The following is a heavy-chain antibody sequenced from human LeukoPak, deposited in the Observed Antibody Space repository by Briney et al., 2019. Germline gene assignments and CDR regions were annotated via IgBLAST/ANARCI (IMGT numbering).Heavy chain of an antibody. Sequence: APVKVSCKASGYTFTGYYMHWVRQAPGQGLEWMGWINPNSGGTNYAQKFQGRVTMTRDTSISTAYMELSRLRSDDTAVYYCARVYDSSGYEEYYFDYWGQGTLVTVSS. J-gene: IGHJ4*02. CDR1: GYTFTGYY. V-gene: IGHV1-2*02. D-gene: IGHD3-22*01. CDR2: INPNSGGT. CDR3: ARVYDSSGYEEYYFDY.